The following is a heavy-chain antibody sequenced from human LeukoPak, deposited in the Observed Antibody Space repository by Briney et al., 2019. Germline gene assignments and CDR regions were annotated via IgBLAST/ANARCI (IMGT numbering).Heavy chain of an antibody. CDR3: AKDIGPIAVAGSSWFDP. V-gene: IGHV3-9*01. CDR1: GFTFDDYA. D-gene: IGHD6-19*01. Sequence: GGSLRLSCAASGFTFDDYAMHWVRQAPGKGLEWVSGISWNSGSIGYADSVKGRFTISRDNAKNSLYLQMNSLRAEDTALYYYAKDIGPIAVAGSSWFDPWGQGTLVTVSS. CDR2: ISWNSGSI. J-gene: IGHJ5*02.